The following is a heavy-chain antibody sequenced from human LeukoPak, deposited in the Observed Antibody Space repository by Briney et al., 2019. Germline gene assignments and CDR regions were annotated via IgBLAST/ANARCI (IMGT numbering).Heavy chain of an antibody. CDR2: ISGSGGEI. CDR1: GFSFSIYG. D-gene: IGHD6-6*01. Sequence: GGSLRLSCVASGFSFSIYGMTWVRQAPGKGLEWVSSISGSGGEIHYADSVKGRFTISRDNSKNTVYLQMNSLRDEDTAVFYCAKGGPFITSSQKYFDPWGQGSLVIVSS. J-gene: IGHJ5*02. CDR3: AKGGPFITSSQKYFDP. V-gene: IGHV3-23*01.